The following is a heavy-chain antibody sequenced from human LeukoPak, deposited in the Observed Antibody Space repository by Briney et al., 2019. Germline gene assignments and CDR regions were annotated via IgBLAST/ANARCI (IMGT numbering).Heavy chain of an antibody. CDR2: ISSSGSTI. V-gene: IGHV3-48*03. Sequence: PGGSLRLSCAASGFTFSSYEMNWVRQALGEGLGWVSYISSSGSTIYYADSVKGRFTISRDNAKNSLYLQMTSLRAEDTAVYYCARRSSPFDYWGQGTLVTASS. CDR1: GFTFSSYE. CDR3: ARRSSPFDY. D-gene: IGHD2-2*01. J-gene: IGHJ4*02.